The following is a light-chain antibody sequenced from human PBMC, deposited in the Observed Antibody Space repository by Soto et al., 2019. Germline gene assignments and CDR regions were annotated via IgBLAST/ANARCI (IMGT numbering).Light chain of an antibody. CDR1: QSINTY. Sequence: DIQMTQSPSSLSASVGDSVTITCRASQSINTYLNWYQQSPGRAPKLLIFGASNLQSGVPSRFSGSGSGTFFTLTISGLQPEDFATYYCQQSYRTPQFTFGPGTKVEI. V-gene: IGKV1-39*01. J-gene: IGKJ3*01. CDR2: GAS. CDR3: QQSYRTPQFT.